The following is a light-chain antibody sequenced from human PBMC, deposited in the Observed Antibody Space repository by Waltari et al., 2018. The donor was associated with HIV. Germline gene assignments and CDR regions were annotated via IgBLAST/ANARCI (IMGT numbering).Light chain of an antibody. CDR3: SSYGGSNVFYV. CDR2: EVN. J-gene: IGLJ1*01. V-gene: IGLV2-23*02. CDR1: SSDIGGFKL. Sequence: QSALTQPASVSGSPGQSISISCTGTSSDIGGFKLVSWYQQHPGKAPQLIIYEVNQRPSGISNRCSGSQSGNTASLTISGLQAEDEAEYFCSSYGGSNVFYVFGSGTRVTVL.